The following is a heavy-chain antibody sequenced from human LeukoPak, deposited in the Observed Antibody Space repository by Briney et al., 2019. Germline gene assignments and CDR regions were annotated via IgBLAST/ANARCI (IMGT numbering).Heavy chain of an antibody. CDR2: IYPGDSDT. Sequence: GESLKISCKGSGYSFTSYWIAWVRQMPGKGLEWMGIIYPGDSDTRYSPSFQGQVTISADKSISTAYLQWSSLKASDTAMYYCARRGRGVYDSSGSYFDYWGQGTLVTVSS. CDR3: ARRGRGVYDSSGSYFDY. V-gene: IGHV5-51*01. J-gene: IGHJ4*02. CDR1: GYSFTSYW. D-gene: IGHD3-22*01.